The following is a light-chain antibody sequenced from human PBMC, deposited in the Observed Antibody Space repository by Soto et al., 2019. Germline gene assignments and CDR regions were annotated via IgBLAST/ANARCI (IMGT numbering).Light chain of an antibody. Sequence: EIVLTQSPATLSLSPGERATLSCRASQNVGNYLAWYQQKPGQAPRLLIYDSSSRATGVPARFSGSGSGTDFTLTISSLVPEDFALYYCQQRADWPITFGPGTKVDI. CDR1: QNVGNY. CDR2: DSS. V-gene: IGKV3-11*01. J-gene: IGKJ3*01. CDR3: QQRADWPIT.